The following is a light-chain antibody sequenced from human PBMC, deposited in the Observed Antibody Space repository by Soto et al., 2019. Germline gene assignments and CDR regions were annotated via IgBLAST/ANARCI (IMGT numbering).Light chain of an antibody. J-gene: IGKJ1*01. CDR2: DAS. V-gene: IGKV3-11*01. Sequence: EIVLTQSPATLSLSPGERATLSCRASQSVSTYLAWYQQKPGQAPRLLIYDASNRATGIPARFSGRGSGSDFTLTIRSLAPEDFAVYYCQQRSNWLTFGQGTKVEIK. CDR3: QQRSNWLT. CDR1: QSVSTY.